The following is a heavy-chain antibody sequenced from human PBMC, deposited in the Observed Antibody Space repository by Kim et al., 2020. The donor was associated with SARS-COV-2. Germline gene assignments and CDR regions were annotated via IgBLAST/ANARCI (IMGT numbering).Heavy chain of an antibody. J-gene: IGHJ6*02. CDR1: GFTVSSNY. D-gene: IGHD3-3*01. Sequence: GGSLRLSCAASGFTVSSNYMSWVRQAPGKGLEWVSVIYSGGSTYYADSVKGRFTISRDNSKNTLYLQMNSLRAEDTAVYYCARDAYDFWSGYLTDYYGMDVWGQGTTVTVSS. CDR3: ARDAYDFWSGYLTDYYGMDV. V-gene: IGHV3-53*01. CDR2: IYSGGST.